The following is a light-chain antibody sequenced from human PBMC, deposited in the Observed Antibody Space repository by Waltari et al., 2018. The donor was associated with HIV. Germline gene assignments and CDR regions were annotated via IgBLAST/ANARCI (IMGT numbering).Light chain of an antibody. CDR3: QQYDMSPRT. J-gene: IGKJ2*01. Sequence: EIVLTQSPGTLSLSPGERATLSCRASQRIDNNYLAWHQHRPGQAPRLLIFGASSRATGIPDRFSASGSGTDFTLTISSLDPSDYALYYCQQYDMSPRTFGQGTRVDIK. CDR1: QRIDNNY. V-gene: IGKV3-20*01. CDR2: GAS.